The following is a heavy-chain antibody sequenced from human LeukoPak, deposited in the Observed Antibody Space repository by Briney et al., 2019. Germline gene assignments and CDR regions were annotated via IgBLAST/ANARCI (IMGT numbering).Heavy chain of an antibody. CDR3: ARVPGRAMVSALGY. CDR2: IIPIFGTA. V-gene: IGHV1-69*01. Sequence: SVKVSCKASGGTFSSYAISWVRQAPGQGLEWMGGIIPIFGTANYAQKFQGRVTITADESTSTAYMELSSLRSEDTAVYYCARVPGRAMVSALGYWGQGTLVTVSS. J-gene: IGHJ4*02. D-gene: IGHD5-18*01. CDR1: GGTFSSYA.